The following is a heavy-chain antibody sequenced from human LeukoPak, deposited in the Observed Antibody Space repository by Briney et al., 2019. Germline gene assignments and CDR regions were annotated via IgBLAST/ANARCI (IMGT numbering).Heavy chain of an antibody. V-gene: IGHV4-38-2*02. Sequence: PSETLSLTCTVSGYSISSGYYWGWIRQPPGKGLEWIGSIYHSGSTYYNPSLKSRVTISVDTSKNQFSLKLSSVTAADTAVYYCARGTHDYGDNNWFDPWGQGTLVTVSS. J-gene: IGHJ5*02. CDR3: ARGTHDYGDNNWFDP. CDR1: GYSISSGYY. CDR2: IYHSGST. D-gene: IGHD4-17*01.